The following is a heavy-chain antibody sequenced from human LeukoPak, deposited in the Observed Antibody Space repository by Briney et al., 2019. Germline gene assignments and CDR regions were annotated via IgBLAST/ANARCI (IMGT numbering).Heavy chain of an antibody. CDR3: ARVGFYYYYYGMDV. CDR2: IYHSGSP. J-gene: IGHJ6*02. V-gene: IGHV4-4*02. Sequence: SGTLSLTCAVSGGSISSNNWWGWVRQPPGKGLEWIGEIYHSGSPNYNPSLKSRVTISVDKSRNHFSLNLSSVTAADTAVYYCARVGFYYYYYGMDVWGQGTTVTVSS. CDR1: GGSISSNNW.